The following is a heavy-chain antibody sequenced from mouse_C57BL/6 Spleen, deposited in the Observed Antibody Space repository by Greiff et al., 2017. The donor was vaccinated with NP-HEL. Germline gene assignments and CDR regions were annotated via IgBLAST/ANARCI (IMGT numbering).Heavy chain of an antibody. J-gene: IGHJ4*01. D-gene: IGHD2-3*01. CDR3: ARSVDGYYEGAMDY. CDR2: IDPSDSYT. Sequence: QVQLQQPGAELVMPGASVKLSCKASGYTFTSYWMHWVKQRPGQGLEWIGEIDPSDSYTNYNQKFKGKSTLTVDKSSSTAYMQLSSLTSEDSAVYYCARSVDGYYEGAMDYWGQGTSVTVSS. CDR1: GYTFTSYW. V-gene: IGHV1-69*01.